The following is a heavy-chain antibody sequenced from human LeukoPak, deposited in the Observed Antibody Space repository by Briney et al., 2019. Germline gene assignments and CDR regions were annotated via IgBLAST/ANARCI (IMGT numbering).Heavy chain of an antibody. CDR2: ISSSSSYI. V-gene: IGHV3-21*01. J-gene: IGHJ3*01. Sequence: GGSLRLSCAASGFTFSSYSMNWVRQAPGKGLEWVSSISSSSSYIYYADSVKGRFTISRDNAKNSLYLQMNSLRAEDTAVYYCARWGITATHDALDVWGQGTMVTVSS. CDR1: GFTFSSYS. CDR3: ARWGITATHDALDV. D-gene: IGHD6-13*01.